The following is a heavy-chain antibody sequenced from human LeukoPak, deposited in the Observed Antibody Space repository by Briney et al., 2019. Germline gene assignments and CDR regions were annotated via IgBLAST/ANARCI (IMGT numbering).Heavy chain of an antibody. V-gene: IGHV1-69*05. D-gene: IGHD3-22*01. CDR3: ARGELGDSSGFSFFDY. J-gene: IGHJ4*02. CDR2: VIAIFGRV. CDR1: RGTFSSYG. Sequence: SVKVSCKASRGTFSSYGISWVRRAPGQGLEWMGGVIAIFGRVKYGQKFQGRATITTDESTSTAYMELSSLTSEDTGVYYCARGELGDSSGFSFFDYWGQGTLVTVSS.